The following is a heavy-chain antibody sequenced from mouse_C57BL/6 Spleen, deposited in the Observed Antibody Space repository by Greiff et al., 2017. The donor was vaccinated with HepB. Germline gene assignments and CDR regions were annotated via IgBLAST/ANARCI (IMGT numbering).Heavy chain of an antibody. CDR1: GFTFSDYG. Sequence: EVMLVESGGGLVKPGGSLKLSCAASGFTFSDYGMHWVRQAPEKGLEWVAYISSGSSTIYYADTVKGRFTISRDNAKNTLFLQMTSLRSEDTAMYYCARDYGNLYYYAMDYWGQGTSVTVSS. J-gene: IGHJ4*01. D-gene: IGHD2-1*01. CDR3: ARDYGNLYYYAMDY. V-gene: IGHV5-17*01. CDR2: ISSGSSTI.